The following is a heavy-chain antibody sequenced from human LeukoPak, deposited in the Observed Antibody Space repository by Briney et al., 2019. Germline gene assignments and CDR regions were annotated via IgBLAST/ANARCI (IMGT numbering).Heavy chain of an antibody. CDR1: GFTFSSYA. D-gene: IGHD6-13*01. Sequence: SGGSLRLSCAASGFTFSSYAMHWVRQAPGKGLEWVAVISYDGRNKYYADSVKGRFTISRDNSKNTLYMQMNSLRAEGTAVYYCARAVYTSSWYDDYWGQGTLVTVSS. CDR3: ARAVYTSSWYDDY. J-gene: IGHJ4*02. V-gene: IGHV3-30-3*01. CDR2: ISYDGRNK.